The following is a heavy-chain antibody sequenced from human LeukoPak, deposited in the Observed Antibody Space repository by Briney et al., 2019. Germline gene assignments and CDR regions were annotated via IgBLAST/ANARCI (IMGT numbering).Heavy chain of an antibody. V-gene: IGHV4-59*08. CDR3: ARHGASGSYLYYFDY. CDR1: GGSISSYY. D-gene: IGHD1-26*01. CDR2: TYYSGST. Sequence: SETLSLTCTVSGGSISSYYWSWIRQIPGKGLEWIGYTYYSGSTNYNPSLKSRVTISVDTSKNQFSLKLSFVTAADTAVYFCARHGASGSYLYYFDYWGQGTLVTVSS. J-gene: IGHJ4*02.